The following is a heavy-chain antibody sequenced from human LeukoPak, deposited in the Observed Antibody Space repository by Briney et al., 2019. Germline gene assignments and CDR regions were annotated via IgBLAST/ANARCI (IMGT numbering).Heavy chain of an antibody. J-gene: IGHJ5*02. V-gene: IGHV1-8*02. CDR2: MNPNSGNT. CDR1: GYTFTGYY. D-gene: IGHD3-22*01. CDR3: ARGVKWLFRGFDP. Sequence: ASVKVSCKASGYTFTGYYMHWVRQATGQGLEWMGWMNPNSGNTGYAQKFQGRVTMTRNTSISTAYMELSSLRSEDTAVYYCARGVKWLFRGFDPWGQGTLVTVSS.